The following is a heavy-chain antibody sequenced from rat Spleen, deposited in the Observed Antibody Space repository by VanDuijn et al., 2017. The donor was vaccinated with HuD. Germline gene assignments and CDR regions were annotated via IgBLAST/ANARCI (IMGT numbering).Heavy chain of an antibody. D-gene: IGHD1-1*01. CDR3: ATGGDYYYSGGPFFDY. Sequence: EVQLVESGGGLVQPGRSLKLSCAASGFTFSNYGMHWIRQAPTKGLEWVASISPSGGSTYYRDSVKGRFTISRDNAKSTLYLQMDSLRSEDTATYYCATGGDYYYSGGPFFDYWGQGVMVAVSS. CDR1: GFTFSNYG. J-gene: IGHJ2*01. V-gene: IGHV5-19*01. CDR2: ISPSGGST.